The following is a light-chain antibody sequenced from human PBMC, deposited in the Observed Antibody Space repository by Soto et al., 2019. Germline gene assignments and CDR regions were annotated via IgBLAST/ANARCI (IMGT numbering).Light chain of an antibody. J-gene: IGKJ1*01. CDR3: QHWNDYTWT. V-gene: IGKV1-5*03. CDR2: KTS. Sequence: DIHMTQSPSTLSASVGDRVTITCRASQSISIWLAWYQQKPGKAPNLLIYKTSSLETGVPSRFSGSGSGTEFTLTISSLQPDDFATSYCQHWNDYTWTFGQGTKVEVQ. CDR1: QSISIW.